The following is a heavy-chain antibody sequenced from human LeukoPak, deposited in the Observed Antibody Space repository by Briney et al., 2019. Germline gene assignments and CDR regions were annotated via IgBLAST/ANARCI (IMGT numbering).Heavy chain of an antibody. CDR3: ARLDSSGEYFDY. CDR2: IYHSGST. J-gene: IGHJ4*02. D-gene: IGHD3-22*01. CDR1: GGSISSSNW. V-gene: IGHV4-4*02. Sequence: SGTLSLTCAVSGGSISSSNWWSWVRQPPGKGLEWIGEIYHSGSTNYNPSLKSRVTISVDTSKNQFSLKLSSVTAADTAVYYCARLDSSGEYFDYWGQGTLVTVSS.